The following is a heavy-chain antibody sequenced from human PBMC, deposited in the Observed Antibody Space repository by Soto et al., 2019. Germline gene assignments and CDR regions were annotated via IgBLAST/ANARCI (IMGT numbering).Heavy chain of an antibody. D-gene: IGHD3-3*01. J-gene: IGHJ4*02. CDR2: ISGSGGST. Sequence: GGSLRLSCAAFGFTFSSYAMSRVLQAPGKGLEWVSAISGSGGSTYYADSVKGRFTISRDNSKNTLYLQMNSLRAEDTAVYYCAKHRITIPPINHFDYWGQGTLVTVSS. CDR3: AKHRITIPPINHFDY. V-gene: IGHV3-23*01. CDR1: GFTFSSYA.